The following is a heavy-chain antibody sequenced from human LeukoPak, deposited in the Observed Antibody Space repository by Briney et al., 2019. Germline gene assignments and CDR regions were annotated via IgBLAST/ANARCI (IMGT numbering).Heavy chain of an antibody. V-gene: IGHV4-38-2*02. CDR3: ARVSGRFTWYFDL. CDR1: GYSISSGYY. Sequence: ASETLSLTCTVSGYSISSGYYWGWIRQPPGKGLEWFGIIYHSGSTYYNPSLKSRVTISVDTSKNQFSLKLSSVTAADTAVYYCARVSGRFTWYFDLWGRGTLVTVSS. CDR2: IYHSGST. J-gene: IGHJ2*01.